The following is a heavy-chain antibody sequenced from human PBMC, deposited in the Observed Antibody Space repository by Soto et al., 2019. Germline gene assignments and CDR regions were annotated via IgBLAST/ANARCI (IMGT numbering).Heavy chain of an antibody. CDR1: GFTFRNYA. Sequence: QMQLVESGGGVVQPGRSLRLSCAASGFTFRNYAMHWVRQAPGMGLEWVAVILHDGGNEKYADSVKGRFTISRDNSKDTLYLAMSGLRVEDTAVYFCARANCGSPGCQGRDQFDPWGQGTLVTVSS. CDR2: ILHDGGNE. V-gene: IGHV3-30*04. J-gene: IGHJ5*02. D-gene: IGHD2-15*01. CDR3: ARANCGSPGCQGRDQFDP.